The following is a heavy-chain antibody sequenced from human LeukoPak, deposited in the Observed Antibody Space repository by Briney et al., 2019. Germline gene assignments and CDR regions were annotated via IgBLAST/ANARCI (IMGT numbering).Heavy chain of an antibody. CDR2: IYSGGNT. Sequence: VRXPPGKGLXXVSFIYSGGNTFYTDSVRGRFTVSRDNSKNTVYLQMNGLRAGDTAIYYCARVDFWSGYYYFDYWGQGALVTISS. J-gene: IGHJ4*02. V-gene: IGHV3-53*01. CDR3: ARVDFWSGYYYFDY. D-gene: IGHD3-3*01.